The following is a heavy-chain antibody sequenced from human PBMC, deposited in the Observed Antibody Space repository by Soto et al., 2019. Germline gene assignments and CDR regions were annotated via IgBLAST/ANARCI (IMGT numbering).Heavy chain of an antibody. D-gene: IGHD6-19*01. V-gene: IGHV3-23*01. CDR2: ISGSGDTP. J-gene: IGHJ4*02. Sequence: PGGSLRLSCAASGFTFSNYAISWVRQAPGKGLEWVSIISGSGDTPYYADSVKGRFTISRDNSRNTLYLQMNSLRAGDSAKYYCAKEGTSGLYYFYYWGPGTLVTAPQ. CDR1: GFTFSNYA. CDR3: AKEGTSGLYYFYY.